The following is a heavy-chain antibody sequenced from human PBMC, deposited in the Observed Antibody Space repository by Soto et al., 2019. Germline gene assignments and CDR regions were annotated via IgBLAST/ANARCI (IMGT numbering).Heavy chain of an antibody. CDR3: AGLKLGYSTFDP. CDR1: GGSIISGDYY. V-gene: IGHV4-30-4*01. D-gene: IGHD5-18*01. Sequence: PSQTLSLTWTVSGGSIISGDYYWSWIRQPPGKGLEWIGYIYYSGSTYYNPSLKSRVTISVDTSKNQFSLKLSSVTAADTAVYYCAGLKLGYSTFDPWGQGTLVTVSS. CDR2: IYYSGST. J-gene: IGHJ5*02.